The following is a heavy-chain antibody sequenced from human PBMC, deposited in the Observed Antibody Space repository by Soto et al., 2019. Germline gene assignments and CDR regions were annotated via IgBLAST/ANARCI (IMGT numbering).Heavy chain of an antibody. CDR1: GGTFSSYA. CDR3: ARSEQQLDPYYYYYGMDV. V-gene: IGHV1-69*01. CDR2: IIPIFGTA. Sequence: QVQLVQSGAEVKKPGSSVKVSCKASGGTFSSYAISWVRQAPGQGLEWMGGIIPIFGTANYAQKFQDRVTITADESTSTAYMELSSLRSEDTAVYYCARSEQQLDPYYYYYGMDVWGQGTTVTVSS. J-gene: IGHJ6*02. D-gene: IGHD6-13*01.